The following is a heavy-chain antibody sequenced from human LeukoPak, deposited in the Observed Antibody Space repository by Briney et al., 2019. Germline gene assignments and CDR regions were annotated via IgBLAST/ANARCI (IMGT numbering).Heavy chain of an antibody. CDR2: ISSSSSYI. V-gene: IGHV3-21*01. J-gene: IGHJ5*02. CDR3: ARDGSRWSGYNNWFDP. D-gene: IGHD3-3*01. CDR1: GFTFSSNS. Sequence: GGSLRLSCAASGFTFSSNSMNWVRQAPGKGLEWVSSISSSSSYIYYADSVKGRFTISRDNAKNSLYLQMNSLRAEDTAVYYCARDGSRWSGYNNWFDPWGQGTLVTVSS.